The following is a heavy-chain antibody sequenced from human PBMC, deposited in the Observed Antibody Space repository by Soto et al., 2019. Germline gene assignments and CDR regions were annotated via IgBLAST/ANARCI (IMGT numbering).Heavy chain of an antibody. V-gene: IGHV1-2*02. CDR3: ARGYCSSTGCTHYFDY. CDR1: GYTFTGNY. J-gene: IGHJ4*02. D-gene: IGHD2-2*01. Sequence: ASVKVSGKSSGYTFTGNYMHWVRQAPGQGLEWMALINPTNGGTNYAQKFQGRVTMTWDTSISTAYMELSRLTSDDTAMYYCARGYCSSTGCTHYFDYRGQGTLVTVSS. CDR2: INPTNGGT.